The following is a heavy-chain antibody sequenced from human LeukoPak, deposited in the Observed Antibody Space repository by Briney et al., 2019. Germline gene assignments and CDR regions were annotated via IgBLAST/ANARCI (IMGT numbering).Heavy chain of an antibody. CDR3: AKDGRDGDYVLYNWFDP. Sequence: PGGSLRLSCAASGFTFDDYAMHWVRQAPGKGLGWVSGISWNSGSIGYADSVKGRFTISRDNAKNSLYLQMNSLRAEDTALYYCAKDGRDGDYVLYNWFDPWGQGTLVTVSS. J-gene: IGHJ5*02. CDR1: GFTFDDYA. V-gene: IGHV3-9*01. CDR2: ISWNSGSI. D-gene: IGHD4-17*01.